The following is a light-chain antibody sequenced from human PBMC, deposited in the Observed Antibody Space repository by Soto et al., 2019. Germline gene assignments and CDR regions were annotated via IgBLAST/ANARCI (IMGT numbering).Light chain of an antibody. CDR2: RNN. CDR1: SSNIGSNY. CDR3: AAWDDSLSGLYV. Sequence: QSVLTQPPSASGTPWQRVTISCSGSSSNIGSNYVYWYQQLPGTAPKLLIYRNNQRPSGVPDRFSGSKSGTSASLAISGLRSEDEADYYCAAWDDSLSGLYVFGTG. J-gene: IGLJ1*01. V-gene: IGLV1-47*01.